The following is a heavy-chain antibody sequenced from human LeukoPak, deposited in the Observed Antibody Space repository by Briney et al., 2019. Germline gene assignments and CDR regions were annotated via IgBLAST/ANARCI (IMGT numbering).Heavy chain of an antibody. J-gene: IGHJ4*02. Sequence: SETLSLTCTVTGGSISSYYWSWIRQPPGKGLEWIGYIYYSGSTNYNPSLKSRVTISVDTSKNQFSLKLRSVTAADTAVYYCARSAHYSQFDYCGQGTLVTVSS. CDR1: GGSISSYY. D-gene: IGHD3-22*01. CDR2: IYYSGST. CDR3: ARSAHYSQFDY. V-gene: IGHV4-59*01.